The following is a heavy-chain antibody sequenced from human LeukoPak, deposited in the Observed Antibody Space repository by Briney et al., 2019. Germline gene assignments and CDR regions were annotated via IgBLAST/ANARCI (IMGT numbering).Heavy chain of an antibody. D-gene: IGHD2-15*01. V-gene: IGHV4-34*01. CDR1: GGSLIVYY. CDR2: ISHSGST. Sequence: SETLSLTRAVSGGSLIVYYWSWIRHPPGEGLEWIGEISHSGSTRYSPSLKSRVTVSVDTSNNQFSLNLTSVTAADTAVYYCARQDKDIWNYYNMDVWXXXTTVTVSS. J-gene: IGHJ6*03. CDR3: ARQDKDIWNYYNMDV.